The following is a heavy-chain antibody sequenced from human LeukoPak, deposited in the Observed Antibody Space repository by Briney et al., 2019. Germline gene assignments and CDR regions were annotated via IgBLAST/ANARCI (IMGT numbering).Heavy chain of an antibody. CDR3: AREVGEVFDY. CDR2: IYYSGST. V-gene: IGHV4-59*01. Sequence: SETLSLTCTVSGGSISSYYWSWIRQPPGKGLEWIGYIYYSGSTNYNPSLKSRVTISVDTSKNQFSLKLSSVTAADTAVYYCAREVGEVFDYWGQGTLVTVSS. CDR1: GGSISSYY. D-gene: IGHD2-2*01. J-gene: IGHJ4*02.